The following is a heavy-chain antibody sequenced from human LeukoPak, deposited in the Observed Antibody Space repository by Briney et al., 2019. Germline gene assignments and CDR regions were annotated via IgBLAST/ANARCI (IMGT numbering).Heavy chain of an antibody. J-gene: IGHJ4*02. V-gene: IGHV4-38-2*02. D-gene: IGHD6-19*01. Sequence: SETLSLTCTVSGYPLSSGYYWGWIRQPPGKGLEWIGSIYHSGSTYYNPSLKSRVTISVDTSKNQFSLKLSSVTAADTAVYYCARDVSSGWSPLDYWGQGTLVTVSS. CDR1: GYPLSSGYY. CDR3: ARDVSSGWSPLDY. CDR2: IYHSGST.